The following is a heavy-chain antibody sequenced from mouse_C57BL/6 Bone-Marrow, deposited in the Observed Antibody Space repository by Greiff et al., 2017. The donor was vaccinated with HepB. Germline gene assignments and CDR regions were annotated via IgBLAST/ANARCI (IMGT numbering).Heavy chain of an antibody. V-gene: IGHV1-52*01. CDR1: GYTFTSYW. Sequence: VQLQQPGAELVRPGSSVKLSCKASGYTFTSYWMHWVKQRPIQGLEWIGNIDPSDSETHYNQKFKDKATLTVDKSSSTAYMQFSSLTSEDSAVYYCARFSSGAMDYWGQGTSVTVSS. D-gene: IGHD3-2*02. CDR2: IDPSDSET. J-gene: IGHJ4*01. CDR3: ARFSSGAMDY.